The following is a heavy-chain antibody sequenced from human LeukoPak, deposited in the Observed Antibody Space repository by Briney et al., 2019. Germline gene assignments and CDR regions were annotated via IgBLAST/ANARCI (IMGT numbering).Heavy chain of an antibody. CDR1: GFTFSSYA. D-gene: IGHD3-22*01. V-gene: IGHV3-23*01. CDR2: ISGSGGST. CDR3: AKPQGGYYDSSGYRGFDY. Sequence: LGGSLRLSCAASGFTFSSYAMSCVRQAPGKVLEWVSAISGSGGSTYYADSVKGRFTISRDNSKNTLYLQMNSLRAEDTAVYYCAKPQGGYYDSSGYRGFDYWGQGTLVTVSS. J-gene: IGHJ4*02.